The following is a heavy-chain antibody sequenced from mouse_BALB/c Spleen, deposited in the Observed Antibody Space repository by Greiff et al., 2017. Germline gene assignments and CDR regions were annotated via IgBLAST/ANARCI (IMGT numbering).Heavy chain of an antibody. CDR2: ISSGGSYT. V-gene: IGHV5-6*03. CDR1: GFTFSSYA. D-gene: IGHD1-1*01. Sequence: DVKLVESGGGLVKPGGSLKLSCAASGFTFSSYAMSWVRQSPEKRLEWVAEISSGGSYTYYPDSVKGRFTISRDNAKNTLYLQMSSLKSEDTAMYYCARHNYGSSYWYFDVWGAGTTVTVSS. CDR3: ARHNYGSSYWYFDV. J-gene: IGHJ1*01.